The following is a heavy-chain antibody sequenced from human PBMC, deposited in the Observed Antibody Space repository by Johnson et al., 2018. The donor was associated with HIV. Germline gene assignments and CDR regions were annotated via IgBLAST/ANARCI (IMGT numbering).Heavy chain of an antibody. Sequence: MLLVESWGGVVQPGGSLRLSCAASGFTFSSYGMHWVRQAPGKGLEWVGRIKSKTDGGTTDYAAPVKGRFTISRDDSKNTLYLQMNGLKTEDTAMYYCTTMSALWFGDIHVFGDGFDIWGQGTMVTVSS. J-gene: IGHJ3*02. CDR2: IKSKTDGGTT. V-gene: IGHV3-15*01. CDR3: TTMSALWFGDIHVFGDGFDI. CDR1: GFTFSSYG. D-gene: IGHD3-10*01.